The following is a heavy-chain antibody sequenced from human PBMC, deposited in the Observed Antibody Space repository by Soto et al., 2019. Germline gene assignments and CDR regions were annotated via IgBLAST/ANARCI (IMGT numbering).Heavy chain of an antibody. D-gene: IGHD3-22*01. J-gene: IGHJ4*02. V-gene: IGHV1-69*02. CDR3: ATSDSSGYPDY. Sequence: EASVKVSCKASGGTFSSYTISWVRQAPGQGLEWMGRIIPILGIANYAQKFQGRVTITADKSTSTAYMELSSLRSEDTAVYYCATSDSSGYPDYWGQGTLVTVSS. CDR2: IIPILGIA. CDR1: GGTFSSYT.